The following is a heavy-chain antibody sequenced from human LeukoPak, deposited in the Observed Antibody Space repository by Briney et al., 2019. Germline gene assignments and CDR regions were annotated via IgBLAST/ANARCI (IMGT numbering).Heavy chain of an antibody. J-gene: IGHJ6*03. D-gene: IGHD2-15*01. CDR3: ARGPGYCTGGNCYPYMDV. Sequence: ASVKVSCKASGGTFSSYAISWVRQAPGQGLEWMGGIIPIFGTGNYAQMFQGRVTITADKSTSTAYMELSSLRSEDTAVYYCARGPGYCTGGNCYPYMDVWGKGTTVTVSS. V-gene: IGHV1-69*06. CDR1: GGTFSSYA. CDR2: IIPIFGTG.